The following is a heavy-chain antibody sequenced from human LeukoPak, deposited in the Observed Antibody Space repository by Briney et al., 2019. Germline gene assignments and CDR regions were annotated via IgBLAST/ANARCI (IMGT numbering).Heavy chain of an antibody. D-gene: IGHD4-23*01. J-gene: IGHJ3*02. V-gene: IGHV4-34*01. CDR2: INHSGST. CDR1: GGSFSGYY. Sequence: SETLSLTCAVYGGSFSGYYWSWIRQPPGKGLGWIGEINHSGSTNYNPSLKSRVTISVDTSKNQFSLKLSSVTAADTAVYYCASTAVVTPSAFDIWGQGTMVTVSS. CDR3: ASTAVVTPSAFDI.